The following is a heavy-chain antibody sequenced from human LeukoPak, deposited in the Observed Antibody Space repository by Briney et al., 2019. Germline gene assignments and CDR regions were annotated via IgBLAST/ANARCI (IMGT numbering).Heavy chain of an antibody. J-gene: IGHJ4*02. Sequence: GGSLRLSCAASGFTFSSYSMNWVRQAPGKGLEWVSSISSSSYIYYADSVKGRFTISRDNAKNSLYLQMNSLRAEDTAVYYCARDPRRNYDSSGYYYPLWYWGQGTLVTVSS. V-gene: IGHV3-21*01. CDR3: ARDPRRNYDSSGYYYPLWY. CDR1: GFTFSSYS. CDR2: ISSSSYI. D-gene: IGHD3-22*01.